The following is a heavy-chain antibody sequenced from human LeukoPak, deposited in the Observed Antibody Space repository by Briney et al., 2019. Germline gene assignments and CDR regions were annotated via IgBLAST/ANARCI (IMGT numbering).Heavy chain of an antibody. CDR2: IYSGGST. CDR1: GFTVSSNY. CDR3: ARDKGVSLYYYYGMDV. V-gene: IGHV3-53*01. Sequence: GGSLRLSCAASGFTVSSNYMSWVRQAPGKGLEWVSVIYSGGSTYYADSVKGRFTISRDNSKNTLYLQMNSLRAEDTAVYYCARDKGVSLYYYYGMDVWGQGTTVTVSS. D-gene: IGHD3-16*01. J-gene: IGHJ6*02.